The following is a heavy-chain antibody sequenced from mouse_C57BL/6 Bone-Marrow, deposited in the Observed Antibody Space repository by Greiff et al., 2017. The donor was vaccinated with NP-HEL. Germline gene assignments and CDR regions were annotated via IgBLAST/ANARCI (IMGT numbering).Heavy chain of an antibody. Sequence: VKLMESGAELARPGASVKLSCKASGYTFTSYGISWVKQRTGQGLEWIGEIYPRSGNTYYNEKFKGKATLTADKSSSTAYMELRSLTSEDSAVYFCASYGSSAWFAYWGQGTLVTVSA. CDR2: IYPRSGNT. CDR3: ASYGSSAWFAY. J-gene: IGHJ3*01. CDR1: GYTFTSYG. V-gene: IGHV1-81*01. D-gene: IGHD1-1*02.